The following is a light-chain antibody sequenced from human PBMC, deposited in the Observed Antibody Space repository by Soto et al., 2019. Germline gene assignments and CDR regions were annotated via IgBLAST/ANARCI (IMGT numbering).Light chain of an antibody. J-gene: IGKJ1*01. CDR3: QQYNNRPPWT. CDR1: QSVGSN. Sequence: EIVMTQSPATLSVSPGERATLSCRASQSVGSNLAWYQQKPGQAPRLLMYGASTRATGVPGRFSGSGSGAEFTLTISSLQSEDVAVYYCQQYNNRPPWTFGQGTKVEIE. CDR2: GAS. V-gene: IGKV3-15*01.